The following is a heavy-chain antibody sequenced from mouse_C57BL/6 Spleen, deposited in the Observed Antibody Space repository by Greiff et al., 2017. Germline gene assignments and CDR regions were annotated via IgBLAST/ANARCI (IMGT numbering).Heavy chain of an antibody. CDR3: ARKEALRDAMDY. CDR2: IYPGNGDT. J-gene: IGHJ4*01. CDR1: GYTFTSYN. D-gene: IGHD1-3*01. Sequence: QVQLKESGAELVRPGASVKMSCKASGYTFTSYNMHWVKQTPRQGLEWIGAIYPGNGDTSYNQKFKGKATLTVDKSSSTAYMQLSSLTSEDSAVYFCARKEALRDAMDYWGQGTSVTVSS. V-gene: IGHV1-12*01.